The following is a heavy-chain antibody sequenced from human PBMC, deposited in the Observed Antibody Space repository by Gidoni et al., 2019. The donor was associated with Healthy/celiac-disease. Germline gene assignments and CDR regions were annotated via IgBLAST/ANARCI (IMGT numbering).Heavy chain of an antibody. CDR1: GFTFSNAW. J-gene: IGHJ4*02. D-gene: IGHD5-18*01. Sequence: EVQLVESGGGLVKPGGSLRLSCAASGFTFSNAWMSWVRQAPGKGLEWVGRIKSKTDGGTTDYAAPVKGRFTISRDDSKNTLYLQMNSLKTEDTAVYYCTTSGYSYGSIVDYWGQGTLVTVSS. CDR2: IKSKTDGGTT. CDR3: TTSGYSYGSIVDY. V-gene: IGHV3-15*01.